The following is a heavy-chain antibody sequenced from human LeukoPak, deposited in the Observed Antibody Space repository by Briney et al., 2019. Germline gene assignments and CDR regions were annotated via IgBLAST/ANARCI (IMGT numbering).Heavy chain of an antibody. Sequence: SETLSLTCTVSGGSVSSGPYFWNWIRQPAGEGLEWISCIHTNRNTNYNPPLSSRVTIAVDTSNNQVSLMLSSVTAADTAVYYCARERGGAGALDIWGQGTMVTVSS. CDR3: ARERGGAGALDI. D-gene: IGHD1-26*01. CDR1: GGSVSSGPYF. CDR2: IHTNRNT. J-gene: IGHJ3*02. V-gene: IGHV4-61*02.